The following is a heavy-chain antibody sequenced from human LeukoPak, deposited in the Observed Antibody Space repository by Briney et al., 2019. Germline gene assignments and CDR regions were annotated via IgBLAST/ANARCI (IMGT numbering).Heavy chain of an antibody. D-gene: IGHD5-24*01. J-gene: IGHJ3*02. CDR1: GFTFSSYS. CDR3: ARARSWPEHAFDI. V-gene: IGHV3-21*04. CDR2: ITTSSYI. Sequence: GGSLRLSCAASGFTFSSYSMNWVRQAPGKGLEWVSSITTSSYIYYADSVRGRFTISRDTSKHILYLQMNSLRAEDTAVYYCARARSWPEHAFDIWGQGTMVTVSS.